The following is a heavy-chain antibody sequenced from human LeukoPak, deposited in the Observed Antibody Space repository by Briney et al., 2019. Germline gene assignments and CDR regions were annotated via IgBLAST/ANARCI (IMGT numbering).Heavy chain of an antibody. V-gene: IGHV4-34*01. CDR1: GGSFIGYY. CDR2: INHFGST. D-gene: IGHD2-21*02. J-gene: IGHJ6*03. Sequence: SETLSLTCAVYGGSFIGYYWSWIRQPPGKGLEWIGEINHFGSTNYNPSLKSRVTISIDTSKNQFSLKLRSVAAADTAVYYCARINCGGDCRGYYYKYYMDVWGKGTTVTISS. CDR3: ARINCGGDCRGYYYKYYMDV.